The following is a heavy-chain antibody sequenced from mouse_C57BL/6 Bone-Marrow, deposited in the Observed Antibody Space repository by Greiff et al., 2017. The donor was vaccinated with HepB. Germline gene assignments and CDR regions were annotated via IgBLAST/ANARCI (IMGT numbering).Heavy chain of an antibody. Sequence: QVQLQQSGAELARPGASVKLSCKASGYTFTSYGISWVKQRTGQGLEWIGEIYPRSGNTYYNEKFKGKATLTADKSSSPAYMELRSLTSEDSAVYFCARSGFSCAYWGQGTLVTVSA. CDR2: IYPRSGNT. J-gene: IGHJ3*01. CDR1: GYTFTSYG. D-gene: IGHD3-2*02. CDR3: ARSGFSCAY. V-gene: IGHV1-81*01.